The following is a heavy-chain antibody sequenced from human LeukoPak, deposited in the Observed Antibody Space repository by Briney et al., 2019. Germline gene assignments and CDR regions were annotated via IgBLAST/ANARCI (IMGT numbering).Heavy chain of an antibody. CDR3: TRRAARWQFDL. CDR1: GFTFRNYG. CDR2: IWFDGSDK. V-gene: IGHV3-33*01. Sequence: GGSLRLSCAASGFTFRNYGMHWVRQAPGKGLEWVALIWFDGSDKSYADSVKGRFTISRDNAKNSLYLQMSSLRAEDTALYYCTRRAARWQFDLWGRGTLLTVSS. J-gene: IGHJ2*01. D-gene: IGHD5-24*01.